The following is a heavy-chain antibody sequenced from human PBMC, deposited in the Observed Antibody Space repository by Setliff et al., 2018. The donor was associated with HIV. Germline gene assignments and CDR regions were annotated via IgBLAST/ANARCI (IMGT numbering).Heavy chain of an antibody. Sequence: PGGSLRLSCAASGFAFSSYAMSWVRQAPGKGLVWVSRINGDGSSTTYADSVKGRFTISRDNAKNTLYLQMNSLRAEDTAVYYCAKDTTVRGVRSYYVDAWGKGTTVTVSS. J-gene: IGHJ6*03. CDR2: INGDGSST. D-gene: IGHD3-10*01. CDR1: GFAFSSYA. CDR3: AKDTTVRGVRSYYVDA. V-gene: IGHV3-74*01.